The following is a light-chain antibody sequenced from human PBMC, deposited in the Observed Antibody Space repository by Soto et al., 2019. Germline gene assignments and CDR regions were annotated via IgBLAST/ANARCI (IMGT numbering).Light chain of an antibody. CDR1: QSISSY. V-gene: IGKV1-39*01. Sequence: DIQMTQSPSSLSASVGDSVTIICRASQSISSYLNWYQQKPGKVPKLLISVASNLQSGVPSRFSGSGSGTDFTLTISSLQTEDFAPYYCQQSYNTPYSFGQGTKLDIK. CDR2: VAS. J-gene: IGKJ2*03. CDR3: QQSYNTPYS.